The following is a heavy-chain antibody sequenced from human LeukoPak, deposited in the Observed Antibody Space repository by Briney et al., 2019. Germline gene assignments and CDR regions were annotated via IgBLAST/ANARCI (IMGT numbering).Heavy chain of an antibody. CDR2: INPNSGGT. V-gene: IGHV1-2*02. D-gene: IGHD5-18*01. Sequence: ASVKVSCKASGYTFTGYYIHWVRQAPGQGLEWMGWINPNSGGTNYAQKFQGRVTMTRDTSISTAYMELSRLRSDDTAVYYCARGTAMVTAHSRYYFDYWGQGTLVTVSS. CDR3: ARGTAMVTAHSRYYFDY. J-gene: IGHJ4*02. CDR1: GYTFTGYY.